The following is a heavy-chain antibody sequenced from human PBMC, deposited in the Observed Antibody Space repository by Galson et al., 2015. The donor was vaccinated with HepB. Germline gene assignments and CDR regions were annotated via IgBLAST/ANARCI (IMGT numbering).Heavy chain of an antibody. CDR1: GYTFTSYG. Sequence: SVKVSCKASGYTFTSYGISWVRQAPGQGLEWMGWISAYNGNTNYAQKLQGRVTMTTDTSTSTAYMELRSLRSDDTAVYYCARSGYDSSGYYPTHHFDYWGQGTLVTVSS. D-gene: IGHD3-22*01. CDR2: ISAYNGNT. CDR3: ARSGYDSSGYYPTHHFDY. J-gene: IGHJ4*02. V-gene: IGHV1-18*01.